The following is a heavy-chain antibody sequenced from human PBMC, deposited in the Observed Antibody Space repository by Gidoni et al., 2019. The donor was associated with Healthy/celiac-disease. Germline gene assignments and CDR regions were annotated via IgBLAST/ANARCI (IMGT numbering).Heavy chain of an antibody. V-gene: IGHV4-59*01. Sequence: QVQLQETVPGLVQPSETLSLPCTVSGVSISSYYWSWIRQHPGKGLGWIGYIYCSGSTNYNPVLKSRVTISVDTSKNQFSLKLSSVTDADTAVYDCARARCSSTSCDGGFDYWGQGTLVTVSS. CDR3: ARARCSSTSCDGGFDY. D-gene: IGHD2-2*01. CDR1: GVSISSYY. J-gene: IGHJ4*02. CDR2: IYCSGST.